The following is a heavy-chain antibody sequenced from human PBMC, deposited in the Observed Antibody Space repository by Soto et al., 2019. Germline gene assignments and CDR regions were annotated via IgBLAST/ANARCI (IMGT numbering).Heavy chain of an antibody. Sequence: GASVKVSCKASGYTFTNSDINWVRQAPGQGLEWMGWMNPDSGHAAYAQKFQGRVTLTTSTSTSTVYMEMRSLGSEDTAVYYCARRPHCSGGTCYYGLDNWGQGTLVTVYS. CDR1: GYTFTNSD. V-gene: IGHV1-8*01. CDR3: ARRPHCSGGTCYYGLDN. D-gene: IGHD2-15*01. CDR2: MNPDSGHA. J-gene: IGHJ4*02.